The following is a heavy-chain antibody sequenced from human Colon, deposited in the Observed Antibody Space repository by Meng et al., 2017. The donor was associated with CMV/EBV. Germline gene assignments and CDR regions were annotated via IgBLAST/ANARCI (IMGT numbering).Heavy chain of an antibody. J-gene: IGHJ1*01. V-gene: IGHV3-43*01. CDR3: AKDIRGRDGYNYPAEYFQH. Sequence: GGSLRLSCAASGFTFDDYTMHWVRQAPGKGLEWVSLISWDGGSTYYADSVKGRFTISRDNSKNSLYLQMNSLRTEDTALYYCAKDIRGRDGYNYPAEYFQHWGQGTLVTAS. D-gene: IGHD5-24*01. CDR1: GFTFDDYT. CDR2: ISWDGGST.